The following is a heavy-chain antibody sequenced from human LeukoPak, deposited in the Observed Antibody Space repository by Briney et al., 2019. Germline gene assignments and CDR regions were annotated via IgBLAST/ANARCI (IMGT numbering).Heavy chain of an antibody. D-gene: IGHD1-26*01. CDR3: AIRYSGSYNDY. CDR1: GYRFTDYW. CDR2: IYPGDSDT. Sequence: GESLKISCKGSGYRFTDYWIGWVRQMPGKGLDWMGIIYPGDSDTRYSPSFQGQVTISADKSISTAYLQWSSLKASDTAMYYCAIRYSGSYNDYWGQGTLVTVSS. V-gene: IGHV5-51*01. J-gene: IGHJ4*02.